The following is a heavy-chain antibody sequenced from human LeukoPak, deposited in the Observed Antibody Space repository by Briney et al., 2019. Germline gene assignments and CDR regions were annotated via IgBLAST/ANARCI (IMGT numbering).Heavy chain of an antibody. Sequence: SETLSLTCAVYGGSFSGYYWSWIRQPPGKGLEWIGEINHSGSTNYNPSLKSRVTISVDTSKNQFSLKLTSVTAADTAVYYCARGSGTYYVDYWGQGTLVTVSS. V-gene: IGHV4-34*01. CDR2: INHSGST. D-gene: IGHD3-10*01. J-gene: IGHJ4*02. CDR1: GGSFSGYY. CDR3: ARGSGTYYVDY.